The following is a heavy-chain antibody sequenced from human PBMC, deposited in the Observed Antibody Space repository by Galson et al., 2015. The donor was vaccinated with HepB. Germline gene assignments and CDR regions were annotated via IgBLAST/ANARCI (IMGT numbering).Heavy chain of an antibody. CDR3: TTQVDCGGDCDPFDF. V-gene: IGHV3-15*01. D-gene: IGHD2-21*02. CDR2: IKSTTDGGTT. Sequence: SLRLSCAASGFTFSKAWLTWVRQAPGKGLEWVGHIKSTTDGGTTHYAAPVKGRFTISRDDSKKTLSLQMNSLKTEDTAVYYCTTQVDCGGDCDPFDFWGQGTLVTVSS. J-gene: IGHJ4*02. CDR1: GFTFSKAW.